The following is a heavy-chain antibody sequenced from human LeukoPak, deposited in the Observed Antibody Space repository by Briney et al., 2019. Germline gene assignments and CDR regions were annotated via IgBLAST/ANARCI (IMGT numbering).Heavy chain of an antibody. Sequence: SETLSLTCAVYGGSFIGYYWSWIRQPPGKGLEWIGEINHSGSTNYNPSLKSRVTISVDTSKNQFSLKLSSVTAADTAVYYCARGVSGYYYGSGSYWGLDYWGQGTLVTVSS. D-gene: IGHD3-10*01. CDR2: INHSGST. J-gene: IGHJ4*02. CDR3: ARGVSGYYYGSGSYWGLDY. CDR1: GGSFIGYY. V-gene: IGHV4-34*01.